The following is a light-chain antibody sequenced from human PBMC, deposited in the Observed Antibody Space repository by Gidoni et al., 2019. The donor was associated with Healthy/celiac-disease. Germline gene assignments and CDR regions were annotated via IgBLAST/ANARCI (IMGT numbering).Light chain of an antibody. Sequence: DIVMTQSPDSLAVSLGETATINCKSSQSVLYSSHNKNYLAWYQQKPGQPPKLLIYWASTRESGVPDRFSGSGSGTDFTLTISSLQAEDVAVYYCQQYYSTPLTFGGGTKVEIK. CDR3: QQYYSTPLT. CDR2: WAS. J-gene: IGKJ4*02. CDR1: QSVLYSSHNKNY. V-gene: IGKV4-1*01.